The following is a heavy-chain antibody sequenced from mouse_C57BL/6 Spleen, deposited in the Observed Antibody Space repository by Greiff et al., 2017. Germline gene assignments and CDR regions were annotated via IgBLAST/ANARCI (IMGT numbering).Heavy chain of an antibody. CDR3: ARGDGSSPWYFEV. CDR1: GFTFSDYG. CDR2: ISSGSSTI. V-gene: IGHV5-17*01. D-gene: IGHD1-1*01. J-gene: IGHJ1*03. Sequence: EVQLEESGGGLVKPGGSLKLSCAASGFTFSDYGMHWVRQAPGKGLEWVAYISSGSSTIYYEDTVKGRFTISRDNAKNTLYLQMTSLRSEDTAMYYCARGDGSSPWYFEVWGTGTTVTVSS.